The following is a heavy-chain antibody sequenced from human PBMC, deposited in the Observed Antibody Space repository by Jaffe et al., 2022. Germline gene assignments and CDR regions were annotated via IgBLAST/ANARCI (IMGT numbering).Heavy chain of an antibody. J-gene: IGHJ4*02. Sequence: EVQLVESGGGLVQPGGSLRLSCAASGFTVSSNYMSWVRQAPGKGLEWVSVIYSGGSTYYADSVKGRFTISRDNSINTLYLQMNSLRTEDTAVYYCARGFRPSDRIYFDYWGQGTLVTVSS. CDR3: ARGFRPSDRIYFDY. CDR2: IYSGGST. D-gene: IGHD1-26*01. CDR1: GFTVSSNY. V-gene: IGHV3-66*02.